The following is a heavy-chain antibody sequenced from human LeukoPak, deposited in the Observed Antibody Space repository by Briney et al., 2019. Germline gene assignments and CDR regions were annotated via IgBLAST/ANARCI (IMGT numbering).Heavy chain of an antibody. V-gene: IGHV5-51*01. D-gene: IGHD3-9*01. J-gene: IGHJ4*02. CDR2: SYPGDSDT. CDR1: GYSFTSYW. CDR3: ARLLKYYDILTGYHNIFDY. Sequence: GESLKISCKGSGYSFTSYWIGWVRQMPGKGLEWMGISYPGDSDTRYSPSFQGQVTISADKSISTAYLQWSSLKASDTAMYYCARLLKYYDILTGYHNIFDYWGQGTLVTVSS.